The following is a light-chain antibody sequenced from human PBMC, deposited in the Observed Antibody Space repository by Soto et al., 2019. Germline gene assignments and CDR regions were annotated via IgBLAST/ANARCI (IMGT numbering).Light chain of an antibody. J-gene: IGKJ1*01. Sequence: EIVMTQSPATLSVSPGERATLSCRASQSVSNKLAWYQQNPGQAPRLLIYAASTRATGIPARFSGSGSGTEFTLTISTLQSEDFAVYYCQQYNNWWKFGQGTKVQIK. CDR2: AAS. CDR3: QQYNNWWK. CDR1: QSVSNK. V-gene: IGKV3-15*01.